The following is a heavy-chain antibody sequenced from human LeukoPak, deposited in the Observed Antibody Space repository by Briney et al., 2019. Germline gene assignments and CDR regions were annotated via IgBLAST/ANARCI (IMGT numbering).Heavy chain of an antibody. CDR2: IYYSGST. Sequence: SETLSLTCIVSGGSISSSSYYWGWIRQPPGKGLEWIGSIYYSGSTYYNPSLKSRVTISVDTSKNQFSLKLRSVTAADTAVYYCARDGMGTVMVPIDYWGQGTVVTVS. J-gene: IGHJ4*02. D-gene: IGHD5-18*01. CDR3: ARDGMGTVMVPIDY. V-gene: IGHV4-39*07. CDR1: GGSISSSSYY.